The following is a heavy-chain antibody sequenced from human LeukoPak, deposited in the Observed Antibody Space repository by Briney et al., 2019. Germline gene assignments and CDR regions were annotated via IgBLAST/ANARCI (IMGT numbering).Heavy chain of an antibody. CDR3: AADGYSYAL. CDR1: GFTFPNHW. Sequence: GGSLRLSCAGSGFTFPNHWMSWVRQAPGKGLEWVSFISSSSSYIYYADSVKGRFTISRDNAKNSLYLQMNSLRAEDTAVYYCAADGYSYALWGQGTLVTVSS. J-gene: IGHJ4*02. V-gene: IGHV3-21*04. CDR2: ISSSSSYI. D-gene: IGHD5-18*01.